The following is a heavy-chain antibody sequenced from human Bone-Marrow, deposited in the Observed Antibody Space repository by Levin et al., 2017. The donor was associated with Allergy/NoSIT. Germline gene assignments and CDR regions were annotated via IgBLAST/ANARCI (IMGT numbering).Heavy chain of an antibody. D-gene: IGHD6-19*01. CDR2: ISWNGGTT. CDR1: GFNFDQYA. CDR3: AKDTSGWDRFYYFDR. V-gene: IGHV3-9*01. Sequence: GGSLRLSCVGSGFNFDQYAIHWVRQVPGKGLEWVSGISWNGGTTAYADFVEGRFTISRDNANNSLYLQMNSLRPDDTAFYYCAKDTSGWDRFYYFDRWGLGTLVTVSS. J-gene: IGHJ4*02.